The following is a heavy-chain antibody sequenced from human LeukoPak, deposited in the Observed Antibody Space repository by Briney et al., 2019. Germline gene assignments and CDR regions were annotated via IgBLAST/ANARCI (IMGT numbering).Heavy chain of an antibody. V-gene: IGHV4-59*08. Sequence: SETLSLTCTVSAGSISSYYWSWIRKPPGEGLQWIGFIYYSGSTNQNPSLKSRVTMSVDTSKNQFFLRLSSVTAADTAVYYCASSSAMVTHSFDYWGQGTLVTVAS. CDR1: AGSISSYY. CDR2: IYYSGST. CDR3: ASSSAMVTHSFDY. D-gene: IGHD5-18*01. J-gene: IGHJ4*02.